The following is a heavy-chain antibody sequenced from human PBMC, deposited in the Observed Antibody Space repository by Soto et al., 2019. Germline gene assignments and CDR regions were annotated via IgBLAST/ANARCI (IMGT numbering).Heavy chain of an antibody. CDR2: IYSGGST. D-gene: IGHD3-16*02. J-gene: IGHJ3*02. CDR3: ARANSDYVWGRYRNYAFDI. CDR1: GFTVSSNY. V-gene: IGHV3-53*01. Sequence: PGGSLRLSCAASGFTVSSNYMSWVRQAPGKGLEWVSVIYSGGSTYYADSVKGRFTISRDNSKNTLYLQMNSLRAEDTAVYYCARANSDYVWGRYRNYAFDIWGQGTMVTVSS.